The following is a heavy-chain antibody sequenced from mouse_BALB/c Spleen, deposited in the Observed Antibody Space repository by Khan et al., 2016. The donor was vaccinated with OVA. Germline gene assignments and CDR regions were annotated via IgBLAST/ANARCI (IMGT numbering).Heavy chain of an antibody. D-gene: IGHD2-4*01. CDR2: IAPANDNI. J-gene: IGHJ4*01. CDR1: GFNIKDTY. CDR3: AKGYDYDGYAMDY. V-gene: IGHV14-3*02. Sequence: EVQLQESGAELVKPGASVKLSCTASGFNIKDTYIHWVKQRPEQGLEWIGRIAPANDNIKYDPKLQGKATITADTFSNTAYLQLTSLTSEDTAVYYCAKGYDYDGYAMDYWGQGISVTVSS.